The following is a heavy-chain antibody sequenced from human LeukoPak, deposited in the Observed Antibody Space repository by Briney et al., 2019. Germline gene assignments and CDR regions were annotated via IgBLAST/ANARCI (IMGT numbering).Heavy chain of an antibody. D-gene: IGHD2-15*01. CDR1: GFPLRNYA. Sequence: PGGSLRLSCAASGFPLRNYAMSWVRQAPGKGLEWVSSSSASGGESAYNADSGKGRFIISRDNSKNTLYLQMNSLRAEDTAVYYCAKGEGGHCSSSSCSTYFDHWGQGTLVTVSS. J-gene: IGHJ4*02. V-gene: IGHV3-23*01. CDR3: AKGEGGHCSSSSCSTYFDH. CDR2: SSASGGESA.